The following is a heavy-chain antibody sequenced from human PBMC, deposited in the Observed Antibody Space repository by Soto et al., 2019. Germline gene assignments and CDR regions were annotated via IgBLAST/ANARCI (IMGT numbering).Heavy chain of an antibody. J-gene: IGHJ3*02. CDR2: IKYDGSEE. CDR1: GFSFSSFL. CDR3: ARATVHTGGAFDI. D-gene: IGHD4-17*01. Sequence: PGGSLRLSCVVSGFSFSSFLMTWVRQAPGKGLECVANIKYDGSEEYYVDSVKGRFTISRDNAKNSLYLQMNSLRAGDTAVYYCARATVHTGGAFDIWGQGTMVTVSS. V-gene: IGHV3-7*01.